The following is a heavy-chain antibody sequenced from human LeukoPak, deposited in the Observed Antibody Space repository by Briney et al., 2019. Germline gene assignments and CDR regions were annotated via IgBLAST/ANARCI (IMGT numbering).Heavy chain of an antibody. CDR3: ARGGLGVVTRHFDY. CDR2: ISYDGSNK. Sequence: GRSLRLSCAASGFTFSSYAMHWVRQAPGKGLEWVAVISYDGSNKYYADSVKGRFTISTDNSKNTLYLQMNSLRAEDTAVYYCARGGLGVVTRHFDYWGQGTLVTVSS. D-gene: IGHD2-21*02. J-gene: IGHJ4*02. V-gene: IGHV3-30-3*01. CDR1: GFTFSSYA.